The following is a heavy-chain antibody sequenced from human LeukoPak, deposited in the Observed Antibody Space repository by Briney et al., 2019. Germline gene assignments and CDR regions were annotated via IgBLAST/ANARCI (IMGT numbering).Heavy chain of an antibody. V-gene: IGHV1-18*01. CDR2: ISTCNGDT. D-gene: IGHD1-26*01. Sequence: ASVKVSCKASGYTFTSYGISWVRQAPGQGLEWMGWISTCNGDTIYAQKVQGRVTMTTDTSTTTAYMELRSLRSDDTAVYYCARGYGGSSSVDYWGQGTLVTVSS. CDR3: ARGYGGSSSVDY. J-gene: IGHJ4*02. CDR1: GYTFTSYG.